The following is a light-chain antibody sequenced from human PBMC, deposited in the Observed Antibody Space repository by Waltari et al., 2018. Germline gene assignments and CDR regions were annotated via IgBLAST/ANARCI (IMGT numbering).Light chain of an antibody. J-gene: IGKJ1*01. CDR3: QQYSNWPPWT. Sequence: EVVMTQSPVTLSVSSGERATLSCRASQSVSNNLAWNQHKPGQAPRLVMYDASSRASGPPARFSGTGSGREFTLTINSLQSEDVAIYYCQQYSNWPPWTFGQGTTVEIK. CDR1: QSVSNN. V-gene: IGKV3D-15*01. CDR2: DAS.